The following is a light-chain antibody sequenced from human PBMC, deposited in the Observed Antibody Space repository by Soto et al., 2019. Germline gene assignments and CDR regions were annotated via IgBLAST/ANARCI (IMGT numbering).Light chain of an antibody. CDR1: QSVSSSY. CDR2: GAS. CDR3: QQYGSSPYT. Sequence: EIVLTQSPGTLSLSPGERATLSCRASQSVSSSYLAWYQQKPGQAPRLLIYGASSRVTGIPDRFSGSGSGTDFTLTISRLEPEDFAVYYCQQYGSSPYTFGQETRLEIK. V-gene: IGKV3-20*01. J-gene: IGKJ5*01.